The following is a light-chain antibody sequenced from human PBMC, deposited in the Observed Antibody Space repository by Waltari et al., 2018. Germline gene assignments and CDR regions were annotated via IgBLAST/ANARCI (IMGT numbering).Light chain of an antibody. CDR1: QDISSW. Sequence: DIQMTQSPSSLSASVGDRVTITCRASQDISSWLAWYQQKPGKAPKLLTYMASNLQSGVPSSFGGSGSGTYFPLTISSLQPEVLATNSVHQYITAPPYNFGQGTKVEI. CDR2: MAS. V-gene: IGKV1-5*03. J-gene: IGKJ2*01. CDR3: HQYITAPPYN.